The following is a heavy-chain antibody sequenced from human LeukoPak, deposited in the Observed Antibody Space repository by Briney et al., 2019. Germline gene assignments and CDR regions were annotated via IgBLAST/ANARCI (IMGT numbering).Heavy chain of an antibody. J-gene: IGHJ4*02. V-gene: IGHV4-31*03. CDR2: IYYNGDP. D-gene: IGHD3-16*01. Sequence: SETLSLTCTVSGGSISSAVHYWSWIRQLPGKGLEWIGYIYYNGDPYYNPSLRSRVSISVDTSKNQFSLRLSSLTAADTAVYYCARRGTYYFDNWGQGTLVTVSS. CDR3: ARRGTYYFDN. CDR1: GGSISSAVHY.